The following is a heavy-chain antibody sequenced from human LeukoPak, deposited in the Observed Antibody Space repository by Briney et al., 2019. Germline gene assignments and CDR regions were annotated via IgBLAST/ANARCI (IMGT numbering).Heavy chain of an antibody. CDR3: ARGRPGKFDY. V-gene: IGHV4-30-2*01. CDR2: IYHSGST. D-gene: IGHD4-23*01. Sequence: PSETLSLTCTVSGGSISSGGYYWSWIRQPPGKGLEWIGYIYHSGSTYYNPSLKSRVTISVDRSKNQFSLKLSSVTAADTAVYYCARGRPGKFDYWGQGTLVTVSS. CDR1: GGSISSGGYY. J-gene: IGHJ4*02.